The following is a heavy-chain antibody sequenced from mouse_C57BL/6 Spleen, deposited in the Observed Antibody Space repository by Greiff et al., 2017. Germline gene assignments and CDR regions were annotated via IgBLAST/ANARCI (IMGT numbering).Heavy chain of an antibody. CDR3: ASQVPLYYGSSAYARDY. CDR1: GFTFSDYG. V-gene: IGHV5-17*01. J-gene: IGHJ4*01. CDR2: ISSGSSTI. D-gene: IGHD1-1*01. Sequence: EVKLEESGGGLVKPGGSLKLSCAASGFTFSDYGMHWVRQAPEKGLEWVAYISSGSSTIYYADTVKGRFTISRDNAKNTLFLQMTSLRSEDTAMYYCASQVPLYYGSSAYARDYWGQGTSVTVSS.